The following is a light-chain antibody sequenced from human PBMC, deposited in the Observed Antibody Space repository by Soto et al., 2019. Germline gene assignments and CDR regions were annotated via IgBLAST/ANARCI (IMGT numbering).Light chain of an antibody. CDR2: GNN. V-gene: IGLV1-40*01. J-gene: IGLJ1*01. Sequence: QSVLTQSPSVSGAPGQRVSISCTGTSSNIGAGFDVHWYQQLPATAPKLLIYGNNNRPSGVPDRFSGSKSGTSASLAIPGLRAEDEADYYCQSYDTALSGAAVFGTGTKLTVL. CDR3: QSYDTALSGAAV. CDR1: SSNIGAGFD.